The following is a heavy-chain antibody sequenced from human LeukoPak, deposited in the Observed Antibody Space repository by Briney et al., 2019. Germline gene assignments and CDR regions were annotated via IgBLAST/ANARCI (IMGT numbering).Heavy chain of an antibody. Sequence: SETLSLTCAVYGGSFSGYYWSWIRQPPGKGLEWIGEINHSGSTNYNPSLKSRVTISVDTSKNQFSLKLSSVTAADTAVYYCARAGYCSSTSCRYNGAWFDPWGQGTLVTVSS. V-gene: IGHV4-34*01. D-gene: IGHD2-2*01. CDR2: INHSGST. J-gene: IGHJ5*02. CDR1: GGSFSGYY. CDR3: ARAGYCSSTSCRYNGAWFDP.